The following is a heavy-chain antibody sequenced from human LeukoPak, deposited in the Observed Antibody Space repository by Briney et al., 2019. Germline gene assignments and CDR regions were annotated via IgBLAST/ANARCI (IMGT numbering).Heavy chain of an antibody. V-gene: IGHV4-38-2*01. CDR1: GYSISSGYY. D-gene: IGHD1-1*01. CDR2: IYHSGST. Sequence: SETLSLTCAVSGYSISSGYYWGWIRQPSGKGLEWIGSIYHSGSTYYNPSLKSRVTISVDTSKNQFSLKLSSVTAADTAVYYCARHVAGTSPLGFDPWGQGTLVTVSS. CDR3: ARHVAGTSPLGFDP. J-gene: IGHJ5*02.